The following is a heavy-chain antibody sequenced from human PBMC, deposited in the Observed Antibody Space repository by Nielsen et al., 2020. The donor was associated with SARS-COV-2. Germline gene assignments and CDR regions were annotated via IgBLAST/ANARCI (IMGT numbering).Heavy chain of an antibody. Sequence: LSLTCAASGFTFSSYGMHWVRQAPGKGLEWVAVISYDGSNKYYADSVKGRFTISRDNSKNTLYLQMNSPRAEDTAVYYCAKDGGGGAAAGTDYWGQGTLVTVSS. V-gene: IGHV3-30*18. D-gene: IGHD6-13*01. CDR3: AKDGGGGAAAGTDY. CDR1: GFTFSSYG. J-gene: IGHJ4*02. CDR2: ISYDGSNK.